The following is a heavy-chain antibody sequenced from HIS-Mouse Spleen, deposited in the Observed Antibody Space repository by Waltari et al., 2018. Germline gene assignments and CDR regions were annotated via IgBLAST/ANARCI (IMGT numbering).Heavy chain of an antibody. J-gene: IGHJ6*02. CDR1: GFTSSSYS. CDR2: ISSSSSYI. V-gene: IGHV3-21*01. CDR3: ARDQGGPAGYYGMDV. Sequence: EVQLVESGGGLVKPGGSLSLSCAASGFTSSSYSMNWFRQATGKGLEWVSSISSSSSYIYYADSVKGRFTISRDNAKNSLYLQMNSLRAEDTAVYYCARDQGGPAGYYGMDVWGQGTTVTVSS. D-gene: IGHD6-25*01.